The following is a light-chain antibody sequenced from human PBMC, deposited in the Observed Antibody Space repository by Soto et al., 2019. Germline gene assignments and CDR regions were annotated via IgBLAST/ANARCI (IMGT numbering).Light chain of an antibody. CDR2: SAS. J-gene: IGKJ1*01. V-gene: IGKV1-13*02. CDR3: KHYNSYGT. CDR1: RGIGNA. Sequence: AIQMTQSPSSLSPSLGDSVTITCRPSRGIGNALAWYQQKPGTVPKVLIHSASTLQSGVHSRFSGSGSGTDSTLTITSVQPDDFATYYCKHYNSYGTFGQGTKVDIK.